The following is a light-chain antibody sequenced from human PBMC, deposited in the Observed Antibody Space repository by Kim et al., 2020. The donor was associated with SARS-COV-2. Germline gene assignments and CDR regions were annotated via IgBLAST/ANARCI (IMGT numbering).Light chain of an antibody. CDR2: DDS. CDR1: NIGSKS. Sequence: SSELTQPPSVSVAPGKTARITCGGNNIGSKSVHWYQQKPGQAAVLVVYDDSDRPSGIPERFSGSNSGNTATLTISRVEAGDDADYYCQVWDSSSDHLYVFGTGTKVTVL. J-gene: IGLJ1*01. CDR3: QVWDSSSDHLYV. V-gene: IGLV3-21*03.